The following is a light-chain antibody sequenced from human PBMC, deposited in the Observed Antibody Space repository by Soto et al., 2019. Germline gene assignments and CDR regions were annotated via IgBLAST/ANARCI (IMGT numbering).Light chain of an antibody. Sequence: EVVLTQSPATLSLSPGERATLSCRASQSVTRSLAWYQQKPGQAPRLLIYDASNMPTGIPARFSGSGSGTDFTLTISSLEPEDFAVYYCQQRGSLPCTFGGGTKVELK. J-gene: IGKJ4*01. CDR1: QSVTRS. CDR2: DAS. CDR3: QQRGSLPCT. V-gene: IGKV3-11*01.